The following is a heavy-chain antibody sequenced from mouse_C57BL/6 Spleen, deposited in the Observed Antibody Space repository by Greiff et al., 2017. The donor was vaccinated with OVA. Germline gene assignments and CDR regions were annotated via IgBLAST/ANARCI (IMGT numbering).Heavy chain of an antibody. V-gene: IGHV1-64*01. CDR2: IHPNSGST. J-gene: IGHJ2*01. CDR3: ARSDYYGSSY. CDR1: GYTFTSYW. Sequence: QVQLQQSGAELVKPGASVKLSCKASGYTFTSYWMHWVKQRPGQGLEWIGMIHPNSGSTNYNEKFKSKATLTVDKSSSTAYMQLSSLTSEDSAVYYCARSDYYGSSYWGQGTTLTVSS. D-gene: IGHD1-1*01.